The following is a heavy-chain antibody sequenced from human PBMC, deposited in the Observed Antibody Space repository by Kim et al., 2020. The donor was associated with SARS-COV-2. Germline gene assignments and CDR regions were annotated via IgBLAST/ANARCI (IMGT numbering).Heavy chain of an antibody. D-gene: IGHD6-19*01. CDR1: GFTFSSYS. Sequence: GGSLRLSCAASGFTFSSYSMNWVRQAPGKGLEWVSCISSSSSYIYYADSVKGRFTISRDNAKNSLYLQMNSLRAADTAVYYCARVRGWGLFDYWGQGTLVTVSS. CDR2: ISSSSSYI. CDR3: ARVRGWGLFDY. V-gene: IGHV3-21*01. J-gene: IGHJ4*02.